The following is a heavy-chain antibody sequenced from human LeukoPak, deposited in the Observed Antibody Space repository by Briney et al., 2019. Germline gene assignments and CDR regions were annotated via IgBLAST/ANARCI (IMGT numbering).Heavy chain of an antibody. CDR3: ARVVYSGYDFRGAMDV. V-gene: IGHV4-4*02. J-gene: IGHJ6*03. CDR1: GGSITSGNW. CDR2: VYRSGST. D-gene: IGHD5-12*01. Sequence: SETLSLTCAVSGGSITSGNWWSWVRQSPGKGLQWIGEVYRSGSTNFNPSLKSRVTISVDTSKNQFSLKLSSVTAADTAVYYCARVVYSGYDFRGAMDVWGKGTTVTVSS.